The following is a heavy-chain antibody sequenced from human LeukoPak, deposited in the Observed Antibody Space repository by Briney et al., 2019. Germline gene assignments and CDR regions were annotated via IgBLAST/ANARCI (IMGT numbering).Heavy chain of an antibody. Sequence: SETLSLTCTVSGGSISSYYWSWIRQPPGKGLEWIGYIYYSGSTNYNPSLKSRVTISVDTSKNQFSLKLSSVTAADTAVYYCARHDGRITIYQFYRDVWGRGTTVTVSS. CDR1: GGSISSYY. V-gene: IGHV4-59*01. CDR2: IYYSGST. D-gene: IGHD1-14*01. J-gene: IGHJ6*04. CDR3: ARHDGRITIYQFYRDV.